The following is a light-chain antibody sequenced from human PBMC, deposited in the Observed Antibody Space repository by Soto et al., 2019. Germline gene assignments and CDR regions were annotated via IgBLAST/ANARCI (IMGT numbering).Light chain of an antibody. Sequence: QSVLTQPPSVSGAPGQRVTISCTGSSSNIGAGYDVHWYQQLPGTAPKLLIYVNNNRPSGVPDRFSASKSGTSASLVITGLQAEDEADYYCQSYDSSLSTSGVFGGGTKVTV. J-gene: IGLJ3*02. V-gene: IGLV1-40*01. CDR1: SSNIGAGYD. CDR3: QSYDSSLSTSGV. CDR2: VNN.